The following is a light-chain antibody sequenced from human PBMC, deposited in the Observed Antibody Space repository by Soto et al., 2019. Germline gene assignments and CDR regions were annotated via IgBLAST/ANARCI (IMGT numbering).Light chain of an antibody. J-gene: IGKJ1*01. CDR2: GAS. CDR1: QSLSWGY. CDR3: QQYGASPWT. Sequence: IVLTQSPGTLSLSPGESATLSCRASQSLSWGYLAWYQHTSGQAPRLLIYGASKRATGIPHRFSGSASGTDFTLTISRLEPEDFAMYYCQQYGASPWTFGQGIKVEVK. V-gene: IGKV3-20*01.